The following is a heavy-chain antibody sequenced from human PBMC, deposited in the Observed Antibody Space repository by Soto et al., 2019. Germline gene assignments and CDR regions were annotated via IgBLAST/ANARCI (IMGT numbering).Heavy chain of an antibody. Sequence: ASVKVSCKASGGTFSSYAISWVRQAPGQRLEWMGWINAGNGNTKYSQKFQGRVTITRDTSASTAYMELSSLRSEDTAVYYCARDPTLVGATWGAPDAFDIWGQGTMVTVSS. CDR1: GGTFSSYA. CDR2: INAGNGNT. D-gene: IGHD1-26*01. V-gene: IGHV1-3*01. CDR3: ARDPTLVGATWGAPDAFDI. J-gene: IGHJ3*02.